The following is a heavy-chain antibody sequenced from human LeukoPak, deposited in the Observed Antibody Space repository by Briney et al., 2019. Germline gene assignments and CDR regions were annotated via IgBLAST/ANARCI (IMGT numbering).Heavy chain of an antibody. Sequence: GGSLRLSCAASGFTFSSYSMNWVRQAPGKGLEWVSYISSSSSTIYYADSVKGRFTISRDNAKNSLYLQMNSLRAEDTAVYYCAKDDRFNYYDSSGYSPFDYWGQGTLVTVSS. D-gene: IGHD3-22*01. J-gene: IGHJ4*02. V-gene: IGHV3-48*01. CDR1: GFTFSSYS. CDR2: ISSSSSTI. CDR3: AKDDRFNYYDSSGYSPFDY.